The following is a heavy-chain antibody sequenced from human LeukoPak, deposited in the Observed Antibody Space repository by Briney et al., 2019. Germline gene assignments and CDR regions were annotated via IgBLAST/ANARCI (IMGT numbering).Heavy chain of an antibody. CDR1: GGSISGYY. V-gene: IGHV4-4*07. Sequence: SETLSLTCTVSGGSISGYYWSWIRQPAGEGLEWIGRIYTSATTNYNPSLTTYNPSLKSRLTMSVDLSKNQFPLKLSSVTAADTAVYYCARVPSWQREDWFDPWGQGTLVTVSS. J-gene: IGHJ5*02. D-gene: IGHD1-26*01. CDR3: ARVPSWQREDWFDP. CDR2: IYTSATT.